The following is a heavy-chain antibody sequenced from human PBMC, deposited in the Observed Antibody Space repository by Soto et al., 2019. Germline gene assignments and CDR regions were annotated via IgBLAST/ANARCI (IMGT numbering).Heavy chain of an antibody. V-gene: IGHV3-66*01. CDR3: ARDGVFYGSGSYSI. D-gene: IGHD3-10*01. CDR2: IYSGGST. CDR1: GFTVSSNY. J-gene: IGHJ4*02. Sequence: GGSLRLSCAASGFTVSSNYMSWVRQAPWKGLEWVSVIYSGGSTYYADSVKGRFTISRYNSKNTLYLQMNSLRAEDTAVYYCARDGVFYGSGSYSIWGQGTLVTVSS.